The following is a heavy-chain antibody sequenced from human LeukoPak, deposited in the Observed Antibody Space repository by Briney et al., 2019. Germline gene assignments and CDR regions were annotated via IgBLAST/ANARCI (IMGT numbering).Heavy chain of an antibody. CDR1: GFTFSNYG. J-gene: IGHJ4*02. CDR2: IWYDGSKE. D-gene: IGHD1-26*01. Sequence: PGGSLRLSCAASGFTFSNYGMHWVRQAPGKGLEWVALIWYDGSKEYYADSVKGRFTISRDNSKNMLYLQMNSLRAEDTAVYFCAKYSGSYYYPPNWDSWGQGTLVTVSS. V-gene: IGHV3-33*06. CDR3: AKYSGSYYYPPNWDS.